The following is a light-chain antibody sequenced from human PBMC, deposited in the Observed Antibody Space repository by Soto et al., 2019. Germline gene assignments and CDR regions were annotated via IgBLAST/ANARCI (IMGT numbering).Light chain of an antibody. CDR3: QQYNNWPWT. V-gene: IGKV3-15*01. CDR1: QFVSSN. J-gene: IGKJ1*01. Sequence: EIVMTQSPDSLSVSPGERATLSCRASQFVSSNLAWYQQKPGQAPRLLIYGASTRATGIPARFSGSGSGTDFTLTISSLQSVDFAVYSCQQYNNWPWTFGQGTKV. CDR2: GAS.